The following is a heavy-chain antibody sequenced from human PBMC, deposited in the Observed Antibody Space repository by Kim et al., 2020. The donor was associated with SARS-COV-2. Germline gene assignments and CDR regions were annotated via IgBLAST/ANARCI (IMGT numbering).Heavy chain of an antibody. V-gene: IGHV4-4*02. CDR2: IYHSGST. Sequence: SETLSLTCAVSGGAISSSNWWSCVRQPPGKGLEWIGEIYHSGSTNYNPSLKSRVTISVDKSKNQFSLKLSSVTAADTAVYYCAREKSPNYDILTGYSVHDAFDIWGQGTMGTVSS. CDR1: GGAISSSNW. D-gene: IGHD3-9*01. J-gene: IGHJ3*02. CDR3: AREKSPNYDILTGYSVHDAFDI.